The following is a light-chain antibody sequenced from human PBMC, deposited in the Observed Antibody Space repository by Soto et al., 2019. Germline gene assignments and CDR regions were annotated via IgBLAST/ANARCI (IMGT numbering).Light chain of an antibody. CDR1: SSNIGAGYD. J-gene: IGLJ1*01. Sequence: QSVLTQPPSVSGAPGQTVTISCTGSSSNIGAGYDVHWYQQLPGTAPKLLIYGNSNRPSGVPDRFSGSKSGTSASLAITGVQAEDEADYYCQSYDSSLTLYVFGTGTKLTVL. CDR2: GNS. V-gene: IGLV1-40*01. CDR3: QSYDSSLTLYV.